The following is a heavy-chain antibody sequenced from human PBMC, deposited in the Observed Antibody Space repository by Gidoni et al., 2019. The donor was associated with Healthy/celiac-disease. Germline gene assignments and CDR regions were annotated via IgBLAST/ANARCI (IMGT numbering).Heavy chain of an antibody. V-gene: IGHV4-4*07. CDR3: ARETSGGYYDSSGYFPFDY. CDR2: IYTSGST. J-gene: IGHJ4*02. Sequence: QVQLQESGPGLVKPSETLSLTCTVSGGSISSYYWSWIRQPAGKGLEWIGRIYTSGSTNYNPSLKSRVTMSVDTSKNQFSLKLSSVTAADTAVYYCARETSGGYYDSSGYFPFDYWGQGTLVTVSS. CDR1: GGSISSYY. D-gene: IGHD3-22*01.